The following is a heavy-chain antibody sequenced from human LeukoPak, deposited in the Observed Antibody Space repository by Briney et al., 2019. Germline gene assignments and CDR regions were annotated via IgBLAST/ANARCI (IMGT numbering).Heavy chain of an antibody. J-gene: IGHJ6*03. CDR3: ARGADYGRYYYYYYMDV. CDR1: GFTFSSYA. V-gene: IGHV3-23*01. Sequence: GGSLRLSCAASGFTFSSYAMSWVRQAPGKGLEWVSAISGSGGSTYYADSVKGRFTISRDNSKNTLYLQMNSLRAEDTAVYYCARGADYGRYYYYYYMDVWGKGTTVTVSS. D-gene: IGHD4-17*01. CDR2: ISGSGGST.